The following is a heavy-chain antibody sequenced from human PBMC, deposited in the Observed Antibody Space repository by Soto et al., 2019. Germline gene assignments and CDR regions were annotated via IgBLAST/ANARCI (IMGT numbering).Heavy chain of an antibody. CDR1: GGTLSSYT. Sequence: QVQLVQSGAEVKKPGSSVKVSCKASGGTLSSYTFSWVRQAPRQGLEWMGRIIPNLGITNYAQKFQGRITIIVDKSTSPAYMELSSLRSEDTAVYYCARDKGYCSGASCPDFDYWGQGTLVTVSS. V-gene: IGHV1-69*08. CDR3: ARDKGYCSGASCPDFDY. D-gene: IGHD2-15*01. CDR2: IIPNLGIT. J-gene: IGHJ4*02.